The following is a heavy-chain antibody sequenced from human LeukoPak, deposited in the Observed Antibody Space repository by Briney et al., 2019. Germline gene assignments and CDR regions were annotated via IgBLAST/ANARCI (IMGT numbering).Heavy chain of an antibody. J-gene: IGHJ3*01. V-gene: IGHV3-23*01. CDR3: VVGSDDGFAV. Sequence: GGSLTLSCVASGFTFATYGMSWVRQAPGKGLEGVAVVGDSAYTTHHADPVKGRFFISRDNSKKTVYLQMNSLRAEDTAGVVRVVGSDDGFAVWGQGTMVTVSS. D-gene: IGHD3-10*01. CDR1: GFTFATYG. CDR2: VGDSAYTT.